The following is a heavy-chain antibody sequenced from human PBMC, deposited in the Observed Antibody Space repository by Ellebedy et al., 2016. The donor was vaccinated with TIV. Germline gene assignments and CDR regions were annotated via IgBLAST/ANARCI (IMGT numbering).Heavy chain of an antibody. CDR3: AAALIVGATGRNMDV. V-gene: IGHV3-7*01. D-gene: IGHD1-26*01. CDR2: INQDGGEQ. Sequence: GESLKISCAASGFTISRHWMTWVRQGPGKGLEWVANINQDGGEQNYVDSVKGRFTISRDNAKNSLYLQMHSLRAEDTAVYYCAAALIVGATGRNMDVWGQGTTVTVSS. J-gene: IGHJ6*02. CDR1: GFTISRHW.